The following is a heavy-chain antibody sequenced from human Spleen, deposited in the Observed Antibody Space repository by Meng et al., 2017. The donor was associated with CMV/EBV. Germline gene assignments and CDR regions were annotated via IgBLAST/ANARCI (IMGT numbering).Heavy chain of an antibody. D-gene: IGHD6-19*01. J-gene: IGHJ4*02. V-gene: IGHV3-30-3*01. CDR1: GFTVSSYA. Sequence: GQLVGSGGGLVQPGRSLRTSCAAFGFTVSSYAMHWVRQAPGKGLEWVAVISYDGSNKYYADSVKGRFTISRDNSKNTLYLQMNSLRAEDTAVYYCAREGYSSGFDYWGQGTLVTVSS. CDR3: AREGYSSGFDY. CDR2: ISYDGSNK.